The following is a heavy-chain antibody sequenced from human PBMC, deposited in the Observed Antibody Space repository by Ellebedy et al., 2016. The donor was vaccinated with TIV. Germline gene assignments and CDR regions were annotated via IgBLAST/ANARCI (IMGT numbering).Heavy chain of an antibody. CDR2: IIPIFGTA. J-gene: IGHJ4*02. V-gene: IGHV1-69*13. CDR3: ATDYCSGGSCYYSFDY. D-gene: IGHD2-15*01. Sequence: SVKVSCXTSGGTFSSYAISWVRQAPGQGLEWMGGIIPIFGTANYAQKFQGRVTITADESTSTAYMELSSLRSEDTAVYYCATDYCSGGSCYYSFDYWGQGTLVTVSS. CDR1: GGTFSSYA.